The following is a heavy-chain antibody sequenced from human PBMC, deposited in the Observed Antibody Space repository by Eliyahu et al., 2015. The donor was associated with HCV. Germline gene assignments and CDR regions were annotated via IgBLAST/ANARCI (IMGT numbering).Heavy chain of an antibody. CDR1: GGSISTYY. D-gene: IGHD6-19*01. V-gene: IGHV4-59*01. CDR2: IYNSGSP. CDR3: ASGGGGIAVAGTGGWFDP. Sequence: QVQLQESGPGLVKPSETLSLTCTVSGGSISTYYWSWIRQPPGKGLEWIGYIYNSGSPTYTPPLKSRVSISIDTSKNQFSLKLSSVTAADTAVYYCASGGGGIAVAGTGGWFDPWGQGTLVTVSS. J-gene: IGHJ5*02.